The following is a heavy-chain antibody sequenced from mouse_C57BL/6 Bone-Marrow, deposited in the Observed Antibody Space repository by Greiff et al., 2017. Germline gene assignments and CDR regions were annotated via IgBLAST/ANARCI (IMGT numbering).Heavy chain of an antibody. V-gene: IGHV1-64*01. D-gene: IGHD2-3*01. J-gene: IGHJ4*01. CDR2: IHPNSGST. CDR3: ERRGRWLLRGGAMDY. CDR1: GYTFTSYW. Sequence: QVHVKQPGAELVKPGASVKLSCKASGYTFTSYWLHWVKQRPGQGLEWIGMIHPNSGSTNYNEKFKSKATLTVDKSSSQAYMQLSSLTSEDAAVYYCERRGRWLLRGGAMDYWGQGTSVTVSS.